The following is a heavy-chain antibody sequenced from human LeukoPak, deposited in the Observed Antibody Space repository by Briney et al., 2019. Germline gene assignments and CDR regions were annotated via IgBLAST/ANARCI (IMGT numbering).Heavy chain of an antibody. Sequence: SETLSLTCTVSGGSISSSSYYWGWTRQPPGKGLEWIGSIYYSGSTYYNPSLKSRVTISVDTSKNQFSLKLSSVTAADTAVYYCARHAPDYYYYYGMDVWGQGTTVTVSS. CDR2: IYYSGST. V-gene: IGHV4-39*01. CDR1: GGSISSSSYY. CDR3: ARHAPDYYYYYGMDV. J-gene: IGHJ6*02.